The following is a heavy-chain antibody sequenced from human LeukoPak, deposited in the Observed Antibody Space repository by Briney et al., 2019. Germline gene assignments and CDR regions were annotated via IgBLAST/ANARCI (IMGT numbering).Heavy chain of an antibody. V-gene: IGHV1-3*01. CDR2: INAGNGNT. CDR3: ARDIEVLGFPAAPGGWFDP. J-gene: IGHJ5*02. CDR1: GFTFSSYA. Sequence: GGSLRLSCAASGFTFSSYAMHWVRQAPGQRLEWMGWINAGNGNTKYSQKFQGRVTITRDTSASTAYMELSSLRSEDTAVYYCARDIEVLGFPAAPGGWFDPWGQGTLVTVSS. D-gene: IGHD6-13*01.